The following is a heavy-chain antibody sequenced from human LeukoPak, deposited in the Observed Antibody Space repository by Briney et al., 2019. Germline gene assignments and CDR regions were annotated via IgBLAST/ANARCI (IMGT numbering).Heavy chain of an antibody. V-gene: IGHV3-21*01. J-gene: IGHJ4*02. CDR2: ISSSSSYI. CDR3: AREKLYYYDSSGYPQPFDY. CDR1: GFTFSSYS. Sequence: GGALRLSCAASGFTFSSYSMNWVRQAPGKGLEWVSSISSSSSYIYYADSVKGRFTISRDNAKNSLYLQMNSLRAEDTAVYYCAREKLYYYDSSGYPQPFDYWGQGTLVTVSS. D-gene: IGHD3-22*01.